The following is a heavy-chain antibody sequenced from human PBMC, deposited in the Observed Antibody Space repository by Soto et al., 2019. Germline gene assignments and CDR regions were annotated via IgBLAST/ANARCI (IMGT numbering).Heavy chain of an antibody. CDR2: INPNSGGT. D-gene: IGHD2-15*01. CDR1: GYTFTGYY. Sequence: ASVKVSCKASGYTFTGYYMHWVRQAPGQGLEWMGWINPNSGGTNYAQKFQGWVTMTRDTSISTAYMELSRLRSDDTAVYYCARGRVVPPDYYYYYMDVWGKGTTVTVSS. CDR3: ARGRVVPPDYYYYYMDV. J-gene: IGHJ6*03. V-gene: IGHV1-2*04.